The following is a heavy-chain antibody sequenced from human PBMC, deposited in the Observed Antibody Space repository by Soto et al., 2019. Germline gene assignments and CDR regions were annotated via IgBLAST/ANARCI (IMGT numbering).Heavy chain of an antibody. V-gene: IGHV3-49*04. Sequence: GGSLRLSCTASGFTFGDYAMSWVRQAPGKGLEWVGFIRSKAYGRTTEYAASVKGRFTISRDDSKSIAYLQMNSLKTEDTAVYYCTRGRGSGSYYNDYWGQGTLVTVSS. CDR3: TRGRGSGSYYNDY. CDR1: GFTFGDYA. J-gene: IGHJ4*02. D-gene: IGHD3-10*01. CDR2: IRSKAYGRTT.